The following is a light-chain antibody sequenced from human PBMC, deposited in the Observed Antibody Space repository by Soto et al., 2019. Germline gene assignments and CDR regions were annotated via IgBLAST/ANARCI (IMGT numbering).Light chain of an antibody. Sequence: QSVLTQPRSVSGSPGHSVTISCTGTSSDFGGYNYVSWYQHHPGKAPKLMIYDVSERPSGVPDRFSGSKSGNTAPLTISGLQAEDEADYYCCSYAGTFYVFGTGTKVTVL. CDR3: CSYAGTFYV. V-gene: IGLV2-11*01. CDR1: SSDFGGYNY. J-gene: IGLJ1*01. CDR2: DVS.